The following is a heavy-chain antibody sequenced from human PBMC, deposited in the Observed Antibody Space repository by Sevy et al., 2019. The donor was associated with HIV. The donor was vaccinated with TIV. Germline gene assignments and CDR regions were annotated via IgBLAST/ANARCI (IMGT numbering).Heavy chain of an antibody. Sequence: GGSLRLSCAASGFTFRTYSMYWVRQAPVKGLEWVALISFDGNYTKYADSVKGRFTISGDNSNNRLDLQMSSLRVEDTAVYYCARDPNQDAFDIWGQGTVVTVSS. CDR3: ARDPNQDAFDI. D-gene: IGHD2-2*01. V-gene: IGHV3-30-3*01. CDR2: ISFDGNYT. J-gene: IGHJ3*02. CDR1: GFTFRTYS.